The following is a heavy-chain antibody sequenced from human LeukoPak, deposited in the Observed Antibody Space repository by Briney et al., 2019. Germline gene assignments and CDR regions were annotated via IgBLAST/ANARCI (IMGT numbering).Heavy chain of an antibody. CDR1: GGSISSSNW. D-gene: IGHD4-17*01. CDR3: ARDWQHTYGDSTWDWFDP. V-gene: IGHV4-4*02. CDR2: IYHSGST. J-gene: IGHJ5*02. Sequence: SETLSLTCAVSGGSISSSNWWSWVRQPPGKGLEWIGEIYHSGSTNYNPSLKSRVTISVDKSKNQFSLKLSSVTAADTAVYYCARDWQHTYGDSTWDWFDPWGQGTLVTVSS.